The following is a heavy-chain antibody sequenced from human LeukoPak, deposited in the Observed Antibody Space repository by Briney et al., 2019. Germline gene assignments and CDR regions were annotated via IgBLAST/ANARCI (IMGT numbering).Heavy chain of an antibody. CDR3: ARDRGITGTTGP. Sequence: GGSLRLSCAASGFTFSSYSMNWVRQAPGKGLEWVSSISSSSSYIYYADSVKGRFTISRDNAKNSLYLQMNSLRAEDTAVYYCARDRGITGTTGPWGQGTLVTVSS. CDR1: GFTFSSYS. J-gene: IGHJ5*02. V-gene: IGHV3-21*01. D-gene: IGHD1-7*01. CDR2: ISSSSSYI.